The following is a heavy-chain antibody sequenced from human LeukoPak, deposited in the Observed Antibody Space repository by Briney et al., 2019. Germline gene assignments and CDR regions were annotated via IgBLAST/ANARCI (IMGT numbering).Heavy chain of an antibody. Sequence: SQTLSLTCAVSGGSTSSDGYSWSWIRQPPGKGLEWIGYIYPSGSTYYNPSLKSRVTISVDRSKNQFSLKLNSVTAADTAVYYCARASVVAGSGLDYWGQGTLVTVSS. D-gene: IGHD6-19*01. CDR3: ARASVVAGSGLDY. J-gene: IGHJ4*02. V-gene: IGHV4-30-2*01. CDR1: GGSTSSDGYS. CDR2: IYPSGST.